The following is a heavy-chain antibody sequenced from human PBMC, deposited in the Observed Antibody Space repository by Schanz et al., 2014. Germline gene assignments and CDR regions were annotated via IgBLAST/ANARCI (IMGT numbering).Heavy chain of an antibody. J-gene: IGHJ3*02. CDR1: GYTFTSHG. D-gene: IGHD5-18*01. CDR3: TRGGYSYALSAFDI. Sequence: QVQLVQSGAEVKKPGASVKVSCKASGYTFTSHGISWVRQAPGQGLEWMGWITAYNGDTNYALKLQGRVTMTTETSTGTAYMELRSLRSDDTALYYCTRGGYSYALSAFDIWGHGTMVTVSS. V-gene: IGHV1-18*01. CDR2: ITAYNGDT.